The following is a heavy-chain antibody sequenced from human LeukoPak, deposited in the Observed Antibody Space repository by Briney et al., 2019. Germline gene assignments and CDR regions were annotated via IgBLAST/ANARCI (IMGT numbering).Heavy chain of an antibody. CDR3: ARDRSIAAAGYYFDY. Sequence: SETLSLTCTVFGGSISSYYWSWIRQPPGKGLEWIGYIYYSGSTNYNPSLKSRVTISVDTSKNQFSLKLSSVTAADTAVYYCARDRSIAAAGYYFDYWGQGTLVTVSS. V-gene: IGHV4-59*01. D-gene: IGHD6-13*01. CDR2: IYYSGST. CDR1: GGSISSYY. J-gene: IGHJ4*02.